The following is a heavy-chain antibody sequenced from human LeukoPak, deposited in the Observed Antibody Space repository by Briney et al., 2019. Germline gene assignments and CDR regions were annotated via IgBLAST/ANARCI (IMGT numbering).Heavy chain of an antibody. CDR2: ISGSGGST. CDR1: GFTFSSYA. V-gene: IGHV3-23*01. Sequence: GGFLRLSCAASGFTFSSYAMSWVRQAPGKGLEWVSAISGSGGSTYYADSLKGRFTISRDNSKNTLYLQMNSLRAEDTAVYYCAKDYLEYYYGSGSLSAFDIWGQGTMVTVSS. J-gene: IGHJ3*02. D-gene: IGHD3-10*01. CDR3: AKDYLEYYYGSGSLSAFDI.